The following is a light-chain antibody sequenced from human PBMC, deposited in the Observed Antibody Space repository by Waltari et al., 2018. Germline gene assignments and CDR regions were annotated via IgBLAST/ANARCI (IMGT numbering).Light chain of an antibody. CDR1: AVARLY. Sequence: SYELTQPPSVSVSPGQTARITCPGDAVARLYSFWYQQKPGQAPVLIISKDTERPSGIPERFSGSSSGTTLTLTINGVQAEDEGDYFCQSADNFGNYVFGTGTKVTVL. J-gene: IGLJ1*01. CDR3: QSADNFGNYV. V-gene: IGLV3-25*03. CDR2: KDT.